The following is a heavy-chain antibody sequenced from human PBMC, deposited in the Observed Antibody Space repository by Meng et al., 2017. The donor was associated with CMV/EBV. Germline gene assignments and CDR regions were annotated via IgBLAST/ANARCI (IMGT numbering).Heavy chain of an antibody. Sequence: SETLSLTCAVSGGSISSSNWWSWGRQPPGKGLEGIGVIYHSGSTNYNPSLKSRVTISVDKSKNQFSLKLSSVTAADTAVYYCAREREVPAAINNWFDPWGQGTLVTVSS. CDR3: AREREVPAAINNWFDP. CDR2: IYHSGST. J-gene: IGHJ5*02. V-gene: IGHV4-4*02. CDR1: GGSISSSNW. D-gene: IGHD2-2*02.